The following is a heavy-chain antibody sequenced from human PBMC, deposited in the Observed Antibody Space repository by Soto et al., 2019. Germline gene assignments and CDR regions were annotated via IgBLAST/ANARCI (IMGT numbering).Heavy chain of an antibody. Sequence: QVQLVESGGGVVQPGRSLRLSCAASGFTFSSYAMHWVRQAPGKGLEWVAVISYDGSNKYYADSVKGRFTISRDNSKNTLYLQMNSLRAEDTAVYYCARPPLSSRWTYYFDYWGQGTLVTVSS. D-gene: IGHD6-13*01. CDR2: ISYDGSNK. CDR1: GFTFSSYA. J-gene: IGHJ4*02. V-gene: IGHV3-30-3*01. CDR3: ARPPLSSRWTYYFDY.